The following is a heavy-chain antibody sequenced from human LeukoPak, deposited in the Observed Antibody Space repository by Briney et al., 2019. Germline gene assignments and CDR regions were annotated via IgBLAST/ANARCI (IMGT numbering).Heavy chain of an antibody. Sequence: GGSLRLSCAASGFTFSSYGMHWVRQAPGKGLEWVAVISYDGSNKYYADSVKGRFTISRDNSKNTLYLQMNSLRAEDTAVYYCAKWMVAAAGDFDYWGQGTLVTVSS. CDR2: ISYDGSNK. CDR3: AKWMVAAAGDFDY. V-gene: IGHV3-30*18. CDR1: GFTFSSYG. D-gene: IGHD6-13*01. J-gene: IGHJ4*02.